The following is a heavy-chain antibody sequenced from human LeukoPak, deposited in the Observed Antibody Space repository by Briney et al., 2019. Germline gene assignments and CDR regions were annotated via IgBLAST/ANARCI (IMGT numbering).Heavy chain of an antibody. D-gene: IGHD4/OR15-4a*01. V-gene: IGHV3-30*18. J-gene: IGHJ4*02. Sequence: GGSLRLSCAASGFTFSSYGMHWVRQAPGKGLEWVAVILYDGSNKYYADSVKGRFTISRDNSKNTLYLQMNSLRAEDTAVYYCAKDDDGYYFDYWGQGTLVTVSS. CDR1: GFTFSSYG. CDR2: ILYDGSNK. CDR3: AKDDDGYYFDY.